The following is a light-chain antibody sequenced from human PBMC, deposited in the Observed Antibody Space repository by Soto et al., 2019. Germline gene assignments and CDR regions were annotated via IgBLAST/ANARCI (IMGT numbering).Light chain of an antibody. CDR2: DAS. Sequence: EIVLTQSPATLSLSPGERATLSCRASQSISNYLAWYQHKPGQAPRLLIYDASTRATGIPARFSGSGSGTDFTLTIRSLEPEDVSTYCCQQRGPWPHFGQGTRLEIK. J-gene: IGKJ5*01. CDR1: QSISNY. CDR3: QQRGPWPH. V-gene: IGKV3-11*01.